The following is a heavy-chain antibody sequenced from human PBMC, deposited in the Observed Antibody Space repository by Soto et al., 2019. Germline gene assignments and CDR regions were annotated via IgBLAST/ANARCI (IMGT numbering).Heavy chain of an antibody. CDR2: IVGNGGAT. J-gene: IGHJ4*02. CDR3: ATDYYYDSGSH. Sequence: EVQLLESGGGLVQPGGSLRLSCAASGFTFSTYAMTWVRQAPGKGLEWVSGIVGNGGATYYADSVKGRFSISRDNSKNTLYLQMNSLRPEDTAVYYCATDYYYDSGSHRGQGTLVIVSA. CDR1: GFTFSTYA. V-gene: IGHV3-23*01. D-gene: IGHD3-10*01.